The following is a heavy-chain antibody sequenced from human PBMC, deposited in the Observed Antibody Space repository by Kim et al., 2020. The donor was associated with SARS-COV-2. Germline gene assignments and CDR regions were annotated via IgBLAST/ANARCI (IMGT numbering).Heavy chain of an antibody. V-gene: IGHV3-9*01. CDR3: AKATAGHDNGWPDC. D-gene: IGHD6-19*01. J-gene: IGHJ4*02. Sequence: HADAVKGRFTTSRDNAKNSLYLQRDSLRPDDTALYYCAKATAGHDNGWPDCWGQGTLVTVSS.